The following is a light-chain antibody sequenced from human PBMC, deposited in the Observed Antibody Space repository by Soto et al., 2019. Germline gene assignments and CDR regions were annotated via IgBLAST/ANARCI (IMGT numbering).Light chain of an antibody. V-gene: IGKV3-20*01. Sequence: ETVLTQSPGTLSLSPGERATLSCMASQSVGSTYLAWYQQKPGQAPRLLIYDTFNRATGIPYRFSGSGSGTDFTLTISRLEPEDFAVYHCQQYGNPPWTFGQGTKLEIK. CDR1: QSVGSTY. J-gene: IGKJ2*01. CDR3: QQYGNPPWT. CDR2: DTF.